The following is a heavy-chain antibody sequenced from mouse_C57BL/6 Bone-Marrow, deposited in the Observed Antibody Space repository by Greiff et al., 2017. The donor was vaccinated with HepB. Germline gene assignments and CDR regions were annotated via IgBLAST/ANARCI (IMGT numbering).Heavy chain of an antibody. CDR3: ARYPRVVSSSWFAY. Sequence: EVQLQQSGPELVKPGASVKMSCKASGYTFTDYNMHWVKQSHGKSLEWIGYINPNNGGTSYNQKFKGKATLTVNKSSSTAYMELRSLTSEASAVYYCARYPRVVSSSWFAYWGQGTLVTVSA. CDR2: INPNNGGT. D-gene: IGHD1-1*01. CDR1: GYTFTDYN. J-gene: IGHJ3*01. V-gene: IGHV1-22*01.